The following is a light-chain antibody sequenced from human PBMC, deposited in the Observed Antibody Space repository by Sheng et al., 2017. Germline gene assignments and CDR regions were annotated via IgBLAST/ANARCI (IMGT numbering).Light chain of an antibody. CDR3: QQYNNWPPIT. CDR2: GAS. CDR1: QSVRTN. J-gene: IGKJ5*01. V-gene: IGKV3-15*01. Sequence: EIVMTQSPDTLSLSPGERATLSCRASQSVRTNVAWYQQKPGQAPRLLIYGASTRATGIPARFSGSGSGTEFTLTISSLQSEDFAIYYCQQYNNWPPITFGQGTRLEIK.